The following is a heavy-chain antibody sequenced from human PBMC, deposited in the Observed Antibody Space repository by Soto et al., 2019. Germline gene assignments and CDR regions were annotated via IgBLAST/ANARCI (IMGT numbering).Heavy chain of an antibody. CDR1: GYTFSSYA. Sequence: QVHLVQSGAEVRKPGASVKVSCKASGYTFSSYAMHWVRQAPGQRLEWMGWINAGYGNTKSSQKFQDRVTISRETSASTAYMELTSLRSEDTGVYYCERDTGDGKFDFWGQGTLVTVSS. J-gene: IGHJ4*02. D-gene: IGHD7-27*01. CDR3: ERDTGDGKFDF. V-gene: IGHV1-3*01. CDR2: INAGYGNT.